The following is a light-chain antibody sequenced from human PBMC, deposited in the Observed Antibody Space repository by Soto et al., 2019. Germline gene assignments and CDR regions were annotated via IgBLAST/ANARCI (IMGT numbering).Light chain of an antibody. V-gene: IGLV2-14*01. CDR3: SSYTRSSPYV. Sequence: QSVLTQPASVSGSPGQSITISCTGTSSDVGGYNYVSWYQQHPGKAPKLMIYDVSNRPSGVSNRFSGSKSGNTASLTISGLQAEDEADYYCSSYTRSSPYVFGTGTKVPVL. CDR1: SSDVGGYNY. CDR2: DVS. J-gene: IGLJ1*01.